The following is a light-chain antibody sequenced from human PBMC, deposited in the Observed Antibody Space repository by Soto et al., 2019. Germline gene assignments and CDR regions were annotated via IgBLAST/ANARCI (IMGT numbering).Light chain of an antibody. CDR1: HSVSSNH. V-gene: IGKV3-20*01. CDR3: QQYSSSRT. J-gene: IGKJ1*01. CDR2: GGS. Sequence: DIVLTQSPGTLSLSPGERATLSCRASHSVSSNHLAWYQQKPGQAPRLLIYGGSSRATGIPVRFSGSGSETDFTLTITRLEPEDFAVYYCQQYSSSRTFGQGTKVDIK.